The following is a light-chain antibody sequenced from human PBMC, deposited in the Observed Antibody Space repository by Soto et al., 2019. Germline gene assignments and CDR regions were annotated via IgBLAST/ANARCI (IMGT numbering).Light chain of an antibody. J-gene: IGLJ1*01. Sequence: QAVVTQPPSASGTPGQRVSVACSGSSSNIGSNTVHWYQQLPGTAPKLLMYRSNQRPSGVSDRFSGSKSGTSASLAISGLQSEDEAEYYCAAWDDSLDGYVFGTGTKVTVL. V-gene: IGLV1-44*01. CDR1: SSNIGSNT. CDR3: AAWDDSLDGYV. CDR2: RSN.